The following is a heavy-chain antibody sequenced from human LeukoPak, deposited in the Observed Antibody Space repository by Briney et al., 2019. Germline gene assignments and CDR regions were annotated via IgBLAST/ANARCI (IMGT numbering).Heavy chain of an antibody. CDR2: VNPSGGTT. CDR3: ARAIGYYYDTSNWGWLAP. J-gene: IGHJ5*02. V-gene: IGHV1-46*01. Sequence: GASVKVSCKASGYTFTTYYLHRVRQAPGQGLEWMGRVNPSGGTTTYAQKFQGRVTMTRDTSTSTVYMELSSLRSEDTAVYYCARAIGYYYDTSNWGWLAPWGRGTLVTVSS. D-gene: IGHD3-22*01. CDR1: GYTFTTYY.